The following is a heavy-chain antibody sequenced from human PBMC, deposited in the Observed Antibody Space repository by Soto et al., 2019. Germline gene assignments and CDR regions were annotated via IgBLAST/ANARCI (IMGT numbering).Heavy chain of an antibody. CDR2: INTYNGNT. D-gene: IGHD2-15*01. CDR1: GYTFTNYV. Sequence: QVQLVQSGAEVKKPGASVKVSCKASGYTFTNYVLHWVRQAPGQTLEWMGWINTYNGNTKFSPEFQGRVTTSRDTSASTVYMELSSLRSEDTAIYFCARESYYSVLKCFDCWGQGTLVTVSS. V-gene: IGHV1-3*04. J-gene: IGHJ4*02. CDR3: ARESYYSVLKCFDC.